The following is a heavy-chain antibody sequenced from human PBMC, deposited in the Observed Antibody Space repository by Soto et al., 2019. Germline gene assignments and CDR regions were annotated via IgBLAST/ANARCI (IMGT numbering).Heavy chain of an antibody. D-gene: IGHD3-10*01. V-gene: IGHV3-74*01. J-gene: IGHJ6*02. CDR1: GFTFDYYW. Sequence: GGSLRLSCAASGFTFDYYWMHWVRQAPGQGLVWVAHIQNDGSRTTYADSVKGRFTISRDNAKNTMYLQMNSLGPEDTAVYYCATTLYGSGTYFPDHYYYGMDVWGQGTTVTVSS. CDR3: ATTLYGSGTYFPDHYYYGMDV. CDR2: IQNDGSRT.